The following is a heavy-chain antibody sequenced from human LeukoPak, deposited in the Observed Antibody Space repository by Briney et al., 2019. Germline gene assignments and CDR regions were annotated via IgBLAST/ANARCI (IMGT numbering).Heavy chain of an antibody. CDR1: GFTFSDYY. D-gene: IGHD6-13*01. CDR3: ARSSSWYFNWFDP. CDR2: IYSGGST. Sequence: PGGSLRLSCAASGFTFSDYYMSWIRQAPGKGLEWVSVIYSGGSTYYADSVKGRFTISRDNSKNTLYLQMNSLRAEDTAVYYCARSSSWYFNWFDPWGQGTLVTVSS. J-gene: IGHJ5*02. V-gene: IGHV3-66*01.